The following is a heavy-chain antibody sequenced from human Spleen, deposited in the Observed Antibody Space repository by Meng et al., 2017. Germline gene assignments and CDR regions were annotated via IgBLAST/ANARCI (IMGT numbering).Heavy chain of an antibody. V-gene: IGHV3-74*01. J-gene: IGHJ4*02. Sequence: EVQLVESGGGLVQPGGSLRLSCTASGFTFNNYWMHWVRQAPGRGLVWVSRINSDGRTYYADSVKGRFTISSDNSKNTLYLQMHSLRAEDTAVYYCAKDESSGNYVFDYWGQGTLVTVSS. D-gene: IGHD1-26*01. CDR3: AKDESSGNYVFDY. CDR2: INSDGRT. CDR1: GFTFNNYW.